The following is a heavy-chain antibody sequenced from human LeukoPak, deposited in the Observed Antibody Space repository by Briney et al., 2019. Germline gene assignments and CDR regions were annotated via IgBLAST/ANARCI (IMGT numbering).Heavy chain of an antibody. CDR1: GFTFRNYA. V-gene: IGHV3-23*01. Sequence: GGSLRLSCAASGFTFRNYAMTWVRQVPGKGLEWVSSISSSGGSTYYPDSVKGRFTISRDNSKNTLYLQMNSLRAEDTAVYYCARDGPPYYYDSSGYYWDFDYWGQGTLVTVSS. J-gene: IGHJ4*02. CDR3: ARDGPPYYYDSSGYYWDFDY. D-gene: IGHD3-22*01. CDR2: ISSSGGST.